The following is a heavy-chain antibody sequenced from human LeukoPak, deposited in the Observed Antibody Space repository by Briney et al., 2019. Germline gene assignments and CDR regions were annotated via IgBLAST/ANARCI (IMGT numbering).Heavy chain of an antibody. V-gene: IGHV3-23*01. D-gene: IGHD2-21*01. Sequence: GGSLRLSCAASGFNFRNYAMSWVRQAPGKGLEWVSAISGSGGSTYYADSVKGRFTISRDNSKNTLYLQMNSLRAEDTAVYYCAKPTNSLFPFDYWGQGTLVTVSS. CDR1: GFNFRNYA. J-gene: IGHJ4*02. CDR3: AKPTNSLFPFDY. CDR2: ISGSGGST.